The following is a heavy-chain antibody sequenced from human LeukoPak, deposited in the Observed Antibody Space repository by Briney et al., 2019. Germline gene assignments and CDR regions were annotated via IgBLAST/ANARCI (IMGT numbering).Heavy chain of an antibody. CDR3: ARELQLSRSPDAFDI. CDR2: IYYSEST. D-gene: IGHD6-13*01. CDR1: GGSISSSSYY. J-gene: IGHJ3*02. V-gene: IGHV4-61*05. Sequence: SETLSLTCTVPGGSISSSSYYWGWIRQPPGKGLEWIGYIYYSESTNYIPPLKSRVTISVDTSKNQFSLKLSSVTAADTAVYYCARELQLSRSPDAFDIWGQGTMVTVSS.